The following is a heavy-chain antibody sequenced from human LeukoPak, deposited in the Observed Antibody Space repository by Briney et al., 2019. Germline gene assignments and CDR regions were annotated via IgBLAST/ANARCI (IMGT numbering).Heavy chain of an antibody. Sequence: GGSLRLSCAASGFTFNDYYMSWIRQAPGKGLEWVSYISSSGSTKHYADSVKGRFTISRDNSKNTLYLQMNSLRAEDTAVYYCAREWIAATGGGAFDIWGQGTMVTVSS. CDR1: GFTFNDYY. J-gene: IGHJ3*02. CDR2: ISSSGSTK. V-gene: IGHV3-11*04. D-gene: IGHD6-13*01. CDR3: AREWIAATGGGAFDI.